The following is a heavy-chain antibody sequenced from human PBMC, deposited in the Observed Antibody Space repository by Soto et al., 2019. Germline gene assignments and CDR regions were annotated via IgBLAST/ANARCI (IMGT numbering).Heavy chain of an antibody. V-gene: IGHV3-11*05. CDR1: GFTFSDYY. Sequence: QVQLVESGGGLVKPGGSLRLSCAASGFTFSDYYMSWIRQAPGKGLEWVSYISSSSSYTNYGDSVKGRFTISRDNAKNSLYLQMNSLRAEDTAVYYCATGQYYYDSSGYYYSWGQGTLVTVSS. J-gene: IGHJ4*02. D-gene: IGHD3-22*01. CDR3: ATGQYYYDSSGYYYS. CDR2: ISSSSSYT.